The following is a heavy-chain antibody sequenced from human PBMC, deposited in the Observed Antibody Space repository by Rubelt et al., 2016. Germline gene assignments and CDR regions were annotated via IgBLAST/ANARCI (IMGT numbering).Heavy chain of an antibody. D-gene: IGHD3-22*01. V-gene: IGHV3-23*01. Sequence: SGGSTYYADSVKGRFTISRDNSKNTLYLQMNSLRAEDTAVYYCAKCGYYYDSSGYFIDWFDPWGQGTLVTVSS. J-gene: IGHJ5*02. CDR3: AKCGYYYDSSGYFIDWFDP. CDR2: SGGST.